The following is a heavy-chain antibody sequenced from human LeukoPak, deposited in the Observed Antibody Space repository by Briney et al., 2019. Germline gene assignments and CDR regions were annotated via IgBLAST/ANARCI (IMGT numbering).Heavy chain of an antibody. CDR3: ARHGTISSESYFDY. J-gene: IGHJ4*02. D-gene: IGHD1-14*01. CDR1: GGSISSDY. Sequence: SETLSLTCTVSGGSISSDYWSWIRQPPGKALEWIGNIYHSGGTNYNPSLKSRVTISVDTSKTKFSLRLSSVTAADTAVYYCARHGTISSESYFDYWGQGALVTVSS. V-gene: IGHV4-59*08. CDR2: IYHSGGT.